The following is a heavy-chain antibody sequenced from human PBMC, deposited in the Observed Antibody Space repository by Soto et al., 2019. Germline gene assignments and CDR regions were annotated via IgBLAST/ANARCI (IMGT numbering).Heavy chain of an antibody. CDR2: IYSGGST. CDR1: GFTVSSNY. J-gene: IGHJ3*02. D-gene: IGHD1-26*01. V-gene: IGHV3-53*04. CDR3: ARGTSSGSYWGVAFDI. Sequence: GGSLRLSCAASGFTVSSNYMSWVRQAPGKGLEWVSVIYSGGSTYYADSVKGRFTISRHNSKNTLYLQMNSLRAEDTAVYYCARGTSSGSYWGVAFDIWGQGTMVTVSS.